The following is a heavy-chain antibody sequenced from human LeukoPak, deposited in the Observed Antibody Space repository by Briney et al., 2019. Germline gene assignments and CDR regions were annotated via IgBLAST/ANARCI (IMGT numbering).Heavy chain of an antibody. V-gene: IGHV3-7*04. CDR1: GFTFTTYW. CDR3: VRGDFDF. Sequence: GGSLRLSCATSGFTFTTYWMSWVRQASGKGLEWVATLNHYGGDEYYVDSVKGRFTISRDNAKSSLYLQMNSLRAEDTAVYYCVRGDFDFWGQGTLVTVSS. J-gene: IGHJ4*02. CDR2: LNHYGGDE.